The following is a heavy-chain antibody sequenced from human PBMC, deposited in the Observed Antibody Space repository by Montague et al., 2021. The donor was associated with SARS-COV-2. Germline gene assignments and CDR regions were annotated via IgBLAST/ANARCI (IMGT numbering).Heavy chain of an antibody. CDR2: INHSGST. Sequence: SETLSLTCAVYGGSFSGYYWSWFRQPPGKGLEWIGEINHSGSTYYNPSLKSRVTISVDTSKNQFSLKLSSVTAADTAVYYCARQGPFTMIVGNIFDYWGQGTLVTVSS. V-gene: IGHV4-34*01. J-gene: IGHJ4*02. CDR3: ARQGPFTMIVGNIFDY. D-gene: IGHD3-22*01. CDR1: GGSFSGYY.